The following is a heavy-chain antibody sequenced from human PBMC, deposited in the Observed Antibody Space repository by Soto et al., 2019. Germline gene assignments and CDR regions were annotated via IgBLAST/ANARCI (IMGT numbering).Heavy chain of an antibody. J-gene: IGHJ6*02. CDR2: IYHSGST. CDR1: GGSISSSNW. V-gene: IGHV4-4*02. CDR3: ARDLGYYDILTGYLNYGMDV. D-gene: IGHD3-9*01. Sequence: PSETLSLTCAVSGGSISSSNWWSWVRQPPGKGLEWIGEIYHSGSTNYNPSLKSRVTISVDKSKNQFSLKLSSVTAADTAVYYCARDLGYYDILTGYLNYGMDVWGQGTTVTVSS.